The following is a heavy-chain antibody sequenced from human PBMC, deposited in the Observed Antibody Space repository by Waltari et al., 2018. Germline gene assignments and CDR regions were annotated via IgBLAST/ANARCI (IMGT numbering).Heavy chain of an antibody. CDR1: GASMSSSHL. CDR2: IYYTGTT. CDR3: ARGQLVGASLLDL. V-gene: IGHV4-4*02. D-gene: IGHD1-26*01. J-gene: IGHJ5*02. Sequence: QVRMQESGPGLVNPSETLSLTCEISGASMSSSHLWSWLRQPPGQGLEWIGEIYYTGTTFYNPSLKNRGNISVDKSNNKFSLRLTSVTAADTAVYFCARGQLVGASLLDLWGQGTLVTVSS.